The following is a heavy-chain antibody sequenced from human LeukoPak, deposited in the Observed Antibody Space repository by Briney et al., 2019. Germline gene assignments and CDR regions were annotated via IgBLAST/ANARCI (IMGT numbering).Heavy chain of an antibody. Sequence: SETLSLTCTVSGGSISSYSWSWIRQPPGQGLEWVGYMYNSGTTNYHPSIKSRVTISIDTSKNQFSLKLSSVTAADTAVYYCARATYYYDSSGYYARWFDPWGQGTLVTVSS. D-gene: IGHD3-22*01. CDR2: MYNSGTT. J-gene: IGHJ5*02. V-gene: IGHV4-59*01. CDR3: ARATYYYDSSGYYARWFDP. CDR1: GGSISSYS.